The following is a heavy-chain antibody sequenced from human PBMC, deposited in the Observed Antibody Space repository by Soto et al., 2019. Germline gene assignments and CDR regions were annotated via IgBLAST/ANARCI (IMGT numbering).Heavy chain of an antibody. Sequence: SETLSLTCTVSGGSISSYYWSWIRQPPGKGLEWIGYIYYSGSTNYNPSLKSRVTISVDTSKNQFSLKLSSVTAADTAVYYCARLSVGYSGHDLGVSNYYMDVWGKGTTVTVSS. J-gene: IGHJ6*03. V-gene: IGHV4-59*01. CDR3: ARLSVGYSGHDLGVSNYYMDV. CDR1: GGSISSYY. CDR2: IYYSGST. D-gene: IGHD5-12*01.